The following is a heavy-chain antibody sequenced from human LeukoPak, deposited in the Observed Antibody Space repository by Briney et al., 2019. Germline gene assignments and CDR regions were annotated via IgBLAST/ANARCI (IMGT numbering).Heavy chain of an antibody. CDR1: GYTFTSYY. CDR3: ARVGDCSSTSCYDAPYYYYGMDV. Sequence: ASVKVSCKASGYTFTSYYMHWVRQAPGQGLEWMGLINPSGGRPSYAQKFQGRVTMTRDTSTSTVYMELSSLRSEDTAVYYRARVGDCSSTSCYDAPYYYYGMDVWGQGTTVTVSS. J-gene: IGHJ6*02. D-gene: IGHD2-2*01. CDR2: INPSGGRP. V-gene: IGHV1-46*01.